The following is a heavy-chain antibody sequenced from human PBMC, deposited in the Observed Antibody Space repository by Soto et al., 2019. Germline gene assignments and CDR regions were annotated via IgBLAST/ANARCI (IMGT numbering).Heavy chain of an antibody. D-gene: IGHD6-6*01. CDR3: AKDSAVSSSLIDY. CDR1: GFTFDDYA. CDR2: ISWNSGSI. Sequence: EVQLVESGGGLVQPGRSLRLSCAASGFTFDDYAMHWVRQAPGKGLEWVSGISWNSGSIGYADSVKGRFTISRDNAKNSLYLQMNSLRAEDTALYYCAKDSAVSSSLIDYWGQGTLVTVSS. J-gene: IGHJ4*02. V-gene: IGHV3-9*01.